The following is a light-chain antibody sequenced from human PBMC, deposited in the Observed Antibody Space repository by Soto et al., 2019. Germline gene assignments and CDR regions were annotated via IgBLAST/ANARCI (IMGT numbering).Light chain of an antibody. V-gene: IGLV2-8*01. CDR1: SSDVGGYNC. CDR2: EVN. J-gene: IGLJ1*01. CDR3: SSCGDNNIYV. Sequence: QSVLTQPPSASGSPGQSVTISCTGTSSDVGGYNCVSWYQQHPGKVPKLMISEVNKRPSGVPDRFSGSKSGNTASLTVSGLQAEDEADYYCSSCGDNNIYVFGTGTKATVL.